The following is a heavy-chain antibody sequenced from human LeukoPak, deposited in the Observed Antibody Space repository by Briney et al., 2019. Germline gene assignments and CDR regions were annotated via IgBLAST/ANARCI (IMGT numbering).Heavy chain of an antibody. CDR1: GFTFSNCA. V-gene: IGHV3-23*01. Sequence: GGSLRLSCAASGFTFSNCAMSWVRQAPGEGLEWVSTIITSDSSTYYADSVKGRFTISRDTSKNTLFLQMNSLRAEDTAVYYCEKSIVPAARGVIYWGQGTLVTVSS. CDR3: EKSIVPAARGVIY. CDR2: IITSDSST. J-gene: IGHJ4*02. D-gene: IGHD2-2*01.